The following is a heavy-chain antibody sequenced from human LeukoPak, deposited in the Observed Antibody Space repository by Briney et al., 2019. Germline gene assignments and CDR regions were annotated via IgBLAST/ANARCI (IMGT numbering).Heavy chain of an antibody. CDR1: GYTFTSYY. J-gene: IGHJ4*02. CDR3: ARIRSSGRFDY. V-gene: IGHV1-8*01. CDR2: MNPNSGNT. Sequence: ASVKVSCKASGYTFTSYYINWVRQATGQGPEWMGWMNPNSGNTDYAQRFQGRVTMTRNTSISTAYMELSRLRSDDTAVYYCARIRSSGRFDYWGQGTLVTVSS. D-gene: IGHD1-26*01.